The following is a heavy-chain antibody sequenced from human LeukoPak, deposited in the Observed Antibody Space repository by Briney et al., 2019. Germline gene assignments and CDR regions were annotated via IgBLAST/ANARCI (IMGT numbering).Heavy chain of an antibody. CDR1: GGSISSSNYY. Sequence: SETLSLTCTVSGGSISSSNYYGGWIRQPPGKGLEWIGSIYYSGSTNYNPSLKSRVTISVDTSKNQFSLKLSSVTAADTAVYYCARGAMPHYWGQGTLVTVSS. D-gene: IGHD3-16*01. V-gene: IGHV4-39*07. CDR3: ARGAMPHY. CDR2: IYYSGST. J-gene: IGHJ4*02.